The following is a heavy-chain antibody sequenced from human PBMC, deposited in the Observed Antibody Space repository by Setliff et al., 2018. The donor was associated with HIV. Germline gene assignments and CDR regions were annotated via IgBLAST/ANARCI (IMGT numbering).Heavy chain of an antibody. CDR1: GDSINNYY. Sequence: PSETLSLTCTVSGDSINNYYWGWIRQPAGKGLEWIGHIYTSGSTNYNPSLKSRVTISVDTSKNQFSLKLSSVTAADTAVYYCARGQDGHSVLFDYWGQGALVTVSS. V-gene: IGHV4-4*07. J-gene: IGHJ4*02. CDR3: ARGQDGHSVLFDY. D-gene: IGHD3-10*02. CDR2: IYTSGST.